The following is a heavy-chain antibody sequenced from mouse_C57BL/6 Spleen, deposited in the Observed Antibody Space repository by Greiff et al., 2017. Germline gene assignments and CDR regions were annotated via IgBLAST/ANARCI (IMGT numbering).Heavy chain of an antibody. D-gene: IGHD1-1*01. CDR1: GYTFTSYG. Sequence: QVQLKQSGAELARPGASVKLSCKASGYTFTSYGISWVKQRTGQGLEWIGEIYPRSGNTYYNEKFKGKATLTADKSSSTAYMELRSLTSEDSAVYFGARYYYCGSSYWYFDVWGTGTTVTVAS. V-gene: IGHV1-81*01. CDR2: IYPRSGNT. CDR3: ARYYYCGSSYWYFDV. J-gene: IGHJ1*03.